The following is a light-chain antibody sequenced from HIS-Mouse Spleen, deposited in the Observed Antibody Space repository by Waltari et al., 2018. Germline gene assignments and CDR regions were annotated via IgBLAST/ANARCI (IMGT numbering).Light chain of an antibody. V-gene: IGLV2-11*01. CDR3: CSYAGSYTWV. CDR1: SSDVGGYNY. J-gene: IGLJ3*02. Sequence: QSALTQPRSVSGSPGRSVTISCTGTSSDVGGYNYVSWYQQHPGKAPKLMIYDVSKRPPGVPDRFSGSKSGNPASLTISGLQAEDEADYYCCSYAGSYTWVFGGGTKLTVL. CDR2: DVS.